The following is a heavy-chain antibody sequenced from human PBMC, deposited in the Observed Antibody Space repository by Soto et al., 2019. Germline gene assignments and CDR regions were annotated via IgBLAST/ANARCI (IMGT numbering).Heavy chain of an antibody. CDR2: IWYDGSNK. Sequence: QVQLVESGGGVVQPGRSLRLSCAASGFTFSSYGMHWVRQAPGKGLEWVAVIWYDGSNKYYADSVKGRFTISRDNSKNTLYLQMNSLRAEDTAVYYCARGFHDYGDYDSFLYYYYGMDVWGQGTTVTVSS. CDR1: GFTFSSYG. CDR3: ARGFHDYGDYDSFLYYYYGMDV. D-gene: IGHD4-17*01. V-gene: IGHV3-33*01. J-gene: IGHJ6*02.